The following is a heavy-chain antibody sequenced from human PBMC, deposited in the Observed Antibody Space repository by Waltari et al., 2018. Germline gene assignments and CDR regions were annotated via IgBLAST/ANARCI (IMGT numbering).Heavy chain of an antibody. D-gene: IGHD3-22*01. CDR1: GFTLSSYW. CDR2: IMTDGSEE. Sequence: EVQLVESGGGLVQPGGSLRLSCAASGFTLSSYWMSCVRQARGKGLEWVANIMTDGSEEYYVDSVRGRFTISRDNAKNSLFLQMNSLRPEDTAVYYCARDQWFAFDIWGQGTMVTVSS. CDR3: ARDQWFAFDI. J-gene: IGHJ3*02. V-gene: IGHV3-7*01.